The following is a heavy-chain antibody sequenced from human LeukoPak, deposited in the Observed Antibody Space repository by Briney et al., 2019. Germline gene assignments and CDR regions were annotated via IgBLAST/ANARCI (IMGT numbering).Heavy chain of an antibody. V-gene: IGHV4-39*01. CDR1: XGSISSSSXY. J-gene: IGHJ3*02. CDR3: ARPLTMIVVADAFDI. D-gene: IGHD3-22*01. Sequence: PSETLXXXXXXXXGSISSSSXYWGWVRQLRGTGXEXIGSXYYSGSTYDNPSLKSRVTISVETDKKKFSLKLSSVTAADTAVYYCARPLTMIVVADAFDIWGQGTMVTVSS. CDR2: XYYSGST.